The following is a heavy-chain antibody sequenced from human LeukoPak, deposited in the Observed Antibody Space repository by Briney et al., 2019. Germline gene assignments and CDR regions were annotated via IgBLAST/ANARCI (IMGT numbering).Heavy chain of an antibody. V-gene: IGHV3-23*01. CDR2: ISGSGGST. Sequence: GGSLRLSCAASGFTFSNYAMSWVRQAPGKGLECVSTISGSGGSTYYADSVKGRFTISRDNSKNTLYLQMNSLRAEDTALYYCAKGSPVTSLLDRAFDIWGQGTMVTVSS. CDR3: AKGSPVTSLLDRAFDI. CDR1: GFTFSNYA. J-gene: IGHJ3*02. D-gene: IGHD4-17*01.